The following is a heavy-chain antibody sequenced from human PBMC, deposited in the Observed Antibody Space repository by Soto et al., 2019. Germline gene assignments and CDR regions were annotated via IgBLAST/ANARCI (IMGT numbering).Heavy chain of an antibody. J-gene: IGHJ6*02. CDR1: GYTFTSYG. V-gene: IGHV1-18*01. CDR3: ARLDTFYDFWSGYSPYYYYYGMDV. D-gene: IGHD3-3*01. Sequence: ASVKVSCKASGYTFTSYGISWVRQAPGQGLEWMGWISAYNGNTNYAQKLQGRVTMTTDTSTSTAYMELRSLRSDDTAVYYCARLDTFYDFWSGYSPYYYYYGMDVWGQGTTVTVSS. CDR2: ISAYNGNT.